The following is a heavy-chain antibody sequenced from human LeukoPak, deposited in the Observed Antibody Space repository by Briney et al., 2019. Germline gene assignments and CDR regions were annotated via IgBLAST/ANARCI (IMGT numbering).Heavy chain of an antibody. CDR1: GFTFSSCT. J-gene: IGHJ4*02. V-gene: IGHV3-64*01. Sequence: GGSLRLSCAASGFTFSSCTMHWVRRAPGKGLEYVSAISSNGGSTYYANSVKGRFTISRDNSKNTLYLQMGSLRAEDMAVYYCARGGLADMGDYWGQGTLVTVSS. CDR2: ISSNGGST. CDR3: ARGGLADMGDY. D-gene: IGHD3/OR15-3a*01.